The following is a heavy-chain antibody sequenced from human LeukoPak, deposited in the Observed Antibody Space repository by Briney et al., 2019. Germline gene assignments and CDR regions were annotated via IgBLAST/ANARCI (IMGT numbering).Heavy chain of an antibody. CDR2: FYHSGST. CDR1: GDSISSSNSY. CDR3: ARHEDGYNTLYDY. V-gene: IGHV4-39*01. D-gene: IGHD5-24*01. Sequence: SETLSLTCTVSGDSISSSNSYWGWIRQPPGEGLEWIGSFYHSGSTYYNPSLKSRVTILVDTSKKQFSLKLSSVTAADTAVYYCARHEDGYNTLYDYWGQGTLVTVSS. J-gene: IGHJ4*02.